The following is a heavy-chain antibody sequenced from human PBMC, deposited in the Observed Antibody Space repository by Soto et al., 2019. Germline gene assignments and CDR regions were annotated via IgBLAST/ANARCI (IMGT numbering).Heavy chain of an antibody. Sequence: QLQLQESGPGLVKPSETLSLTCTVSGGSISSSSYYWGWIRQPPGKGLEWIGSIYYSGSTYYNPSLKSRVTISVDTSKNQFSLKLSSVTAADTAVYYCARRGTGTILQSWEENYYFDYWGQGTLVTVSS. D-gene: IGHD1-7*01. CDR1: GGSISSSSYY. CDR2: IYYSGST. CDR3: ARRGTGTILQSWEENYYFDY. V-gene: IGHV4-39*01. J-gene: IGHJ4*02.